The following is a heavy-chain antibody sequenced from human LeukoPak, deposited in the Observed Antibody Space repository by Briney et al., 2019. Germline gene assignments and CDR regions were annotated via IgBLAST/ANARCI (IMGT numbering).Heavy chain of an antibody. CDR3: ARDNNIVVVPAAIRLELGY. J-gene: IGHJ4*02. CDR1: GYTFTGYY. D-gene: IGHD2-2*02. V-gene: IGHV1-2*02. Sequence: ASVKVSCKASGYTFTGYYMHWVRQAPGQGLEWMGRINPNSGGTNYAQKFQGRVTMTRDTSISTAYMELSRLRSDDTAVYYCARDNNIVVVPAAIRLELGYWGQGTLVTVSS. CDR2: INPNSGGT.